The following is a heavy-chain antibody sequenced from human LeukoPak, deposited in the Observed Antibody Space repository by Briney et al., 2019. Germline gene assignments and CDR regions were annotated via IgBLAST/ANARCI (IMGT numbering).Heavy chain of an antibody. CDR2: FDPEDGET. CDR1: GYTLTEMS. J-gene: IGHJ6*02. V-gene: IGHV1-24*01. Sequence: ASVKVSCKVSGYTLTEMSIHWVRQAPGGALEWMGGFDPEDGETVYAPKFQGRVTMTEDTSADTAYMELSSLRSEDTAVYYCTTCLNGTGQPVAIYYYGMDVWGQGTTVTVSS. CDR3: TTCLNGTGQPVAIYYYGMDV. D-gene: IGHD2-2*01.